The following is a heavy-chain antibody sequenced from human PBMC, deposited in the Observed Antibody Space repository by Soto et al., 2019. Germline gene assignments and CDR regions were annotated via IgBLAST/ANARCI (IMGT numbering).Heavy chain of an antibody. CDR1: GGSFSGYY. D-gene: IGHD3-10*01. Sequence: QVQLQQWGAGLLKPSETLSLTCAVYGGSFSGYYCGWIRQPPGKGLEWIGEINHSASTNYNPSLKSRVTSTVDTSKNQYSLKMSSVTAADTALYYCAIGWYDVSGSYYPSTSIGMDVWHQGTTVTVSS. V-gene: IGHV4-34*01. CDR2: INHSAST. J-gene: IGHJ6*02. CDR3: AIGWYDVSGSYYPSTSIGMDV.